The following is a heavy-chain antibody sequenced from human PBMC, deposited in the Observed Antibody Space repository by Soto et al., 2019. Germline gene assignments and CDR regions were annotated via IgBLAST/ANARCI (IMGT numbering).Heavy chain of an antibody. CDR2: ISGSGGRS. J-gene: IGHJ4*02. CDR3: AKAYFVWSSEQSYYFDY. V-gene: IGHV3-23*04. Sequence: EVQLVDSGGGLVQPGGSLRLSCAASGFTFSNYAMTWVRQGPGKGLEWVSGISGSGGRSYYADSVKGRFTISRDNSKSTLYLQMNSLRAEDTAVYYCAKAYFVWSSEQSYYFDYRCQGTLGTVSS. D-gene: IGHD3-16*01. CDR1: GFTFSNYA.